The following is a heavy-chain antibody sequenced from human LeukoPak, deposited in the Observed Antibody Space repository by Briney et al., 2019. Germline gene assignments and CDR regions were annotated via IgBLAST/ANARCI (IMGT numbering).Heavy chain of an antibody. CDR3: ATRYCSSTSCYGGLDY. D-gene: IGHD2-2*01. Sequence: GESLKISCKGSGYSFTSYWIGWVRQMPGKGPEWMGIIYPGDSDTRYSPSFQGQVTISADKSISTAYLQWSSLKASDTAMYYCATRYCSSTSCYGGLDYWGQGTLVTVSS. CDR1: GYSFTSYW. CDR2: IYPGDSDT. J-gene: IGHJ4*02. V-gene: IGHV5-51*01.